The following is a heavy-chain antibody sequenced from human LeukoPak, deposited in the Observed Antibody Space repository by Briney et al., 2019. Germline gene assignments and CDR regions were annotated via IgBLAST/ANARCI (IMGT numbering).Heavy chain of an antibody. D-gene: IGHD3-9*01. V-gene: IGHV3-74*01. CDR2: INSDGSST. Sequence: PGGSLRLSCAPSGFTFSGYWMHWVRQAPRKGLVWVSRINSDGSSTSYADSVKGRFTISRDNAKNTLYLQMNSLRAEDTAVYYCAREEWHYDILVQQVRPSYGMDVWGQGTTVTVSS. J-gene: IGHJ6*02. CDR3: AREEWHYDILVQQVRPSYGMDV. CDR1: GFTFSGYW.